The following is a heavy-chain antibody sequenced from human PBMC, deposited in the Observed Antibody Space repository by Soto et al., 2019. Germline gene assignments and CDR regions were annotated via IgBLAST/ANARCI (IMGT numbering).Heavy chain of an antibody. V-gene: IGHV4-4*02. CDR3: ASRDPGTSVDY. Sequence: SETLSLICAVSGGSFTSNNWWTWVRQPPGQGLEWIGEIYRTGSTNYNPSLKSRVTISLDKSENQFSLKVTSLTAADTAVYYCASRDPGTSVDYWGQGTLVTVSS. J-gene: IGHJ4*02. CDR2: IYRTGST. CDR1: GGSFTSNNW. D-gene: IGHD1-7*01.